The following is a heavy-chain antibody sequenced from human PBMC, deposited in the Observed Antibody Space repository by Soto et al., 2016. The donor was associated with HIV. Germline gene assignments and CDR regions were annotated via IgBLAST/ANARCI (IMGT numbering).Heavy chain of an antibody. Sequence: EVQLVESGGAVVQPGGSLKLSCEASGFTFDDYAMHWVRQIPGQAPEWVSLITWDGGSEYYAESVKGRFIISRDNSRNSLTLQMNSLRLEDTALYYCARDKADHGSYFFDHWGQGTLVTVSS. CDR3: ARDKADHGSYFFDH. V-gene: IGHV3-43D*04. CDR1: GFTFDDYA. D-gene: IGHD3-10*01. J-gene: IGHJ4*02. CDR2: ITWDGGSE.